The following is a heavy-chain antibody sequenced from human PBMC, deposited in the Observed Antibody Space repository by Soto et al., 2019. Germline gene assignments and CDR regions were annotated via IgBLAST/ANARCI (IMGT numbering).Heavy chain of an antibody. CDR3: ADGGEWSFNFEY. CDR1: GFNFNIYA. V-gene: IGHV3-23*01. Sequence: EVQLLESGGGLVQPGGSLRLSCAASGFNFNIYAMSWVRQAPGKGLEWVCAISGSGENTYYADSVKGRFTISRDNSKNTLYLQMNNLRVEDKAVYYCADGGEWSFNFEYRGQGTLVTVFS. D-gene: IGHD3-16*02. J-gene: IGHJ4*02. CDR2: ISGSGENT.